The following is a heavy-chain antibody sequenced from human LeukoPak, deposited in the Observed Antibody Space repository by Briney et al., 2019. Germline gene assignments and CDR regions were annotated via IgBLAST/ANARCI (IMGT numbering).Heavy chain of an antibody. CDR1: GFTVTEFS. V-gene: IGHV1-24*01. D-gene: IGHD1-20*01. CDR3: ATITLPARFDY. Sequence: GASVKVSCKVSGFTVTEFSMHWVRQALGKGLEWMGGFDPEVGKTVYAQKFQGRVTMTEDTSTDTAYMELSRLRSEDTAVYFCATITLPARFDYWGQGSLVTVSS. CDR2: FDPEVGKT. J-gene: IGHJ4*02.